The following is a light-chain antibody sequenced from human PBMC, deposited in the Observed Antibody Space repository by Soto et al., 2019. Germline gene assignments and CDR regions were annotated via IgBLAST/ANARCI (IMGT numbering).Light chain of an antibody. J-gene: IGLJ2*01. CDR2: DVS. Sequence: QSALTQPASVSESPGQSITISCTGISSDVGGYNYVSWYQQHPDKAPKLMIYDVSNRRSGVSNRFSGSKSGTTASLTISGLQAEDEADYYCYSYTSSSTVLFGGGTKVTVL. V-gene: IGLV2-14*01. CDR3: YSYTSSSTVL. CDR1: SSDVGGYNY.